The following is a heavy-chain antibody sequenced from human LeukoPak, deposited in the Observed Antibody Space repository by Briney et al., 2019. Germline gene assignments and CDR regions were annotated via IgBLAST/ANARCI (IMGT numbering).Heavy chain of an antibody. J-gene: IGHJ4*02. CDR2: IYSGGTT. CDR1: GFTVSTNY. Sequence: GGSLRLSCAASGFTVSTNYMTWVRQAPGKGLEGVSVIYSGGTTYYADSVKGRFSISRDNSKNTLYLQMNSLRAEDTAVYYCARYDYGRSGFDYWGQGTLVTVSS. CDR3: ARYDYGRSGFDY. V-gene: IGHV3-66*01. D-gene: IGHD5-12*01.